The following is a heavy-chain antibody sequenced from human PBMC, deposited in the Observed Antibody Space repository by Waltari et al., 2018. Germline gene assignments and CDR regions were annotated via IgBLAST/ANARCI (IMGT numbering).Heavy chain of an antibody. CDR1: GFTFSSYW. D-gene: IGHD3-3*02. V-gene: IGHV3-7*01. CDR2: IKQDGSEK. J-gene: IGHJ4*02. Sequence: EVQLVESGGGLVQPGGSLRLSCAASGFTFSSYWMSWVRQAPGKGLEWVANIKQDGSEKYYVDSVKGRFTISRDNAKNSLYLQMNSLRAEDTAVYYCAREDRIFGVVRAPPDYWGQGTLVTVSS. CDR3: AREDRIFGVVRAPPDY.